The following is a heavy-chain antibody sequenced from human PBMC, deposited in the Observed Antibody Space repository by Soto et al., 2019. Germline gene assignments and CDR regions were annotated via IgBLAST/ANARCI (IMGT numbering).Heavy chain of an antibody. CDR2: IYHSGRT. CDR3: ARNRPSYGRNFDN. Sequence: QVQLQESGPGVVKPSGTLSLTCAVSGGSVSSDYWWSWVRLPPGKGLEWIGEIYHSGRTNYNPSLKSGVNKSLDESKNQLSPILTSLTAADTAVYSCARNRPSYGRNFDNWGQGTLVTVSS. J-gene: IGHJ4*02. D-gene: IGHD1-26*01. CDR1: GGSVSSDYW. V-gene: IGHV4-4*02.